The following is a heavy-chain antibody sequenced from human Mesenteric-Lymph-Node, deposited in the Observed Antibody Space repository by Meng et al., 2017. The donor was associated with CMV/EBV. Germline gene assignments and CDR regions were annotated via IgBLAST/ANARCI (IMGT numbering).Heavy chain of an antibody. D-gene: IGHD1-1*01. CDR2: INTDGSRT. Sequence: GESLKISCAASGFTFNRNWMHWVRQAPGKGLVWVSRINTDGSRTYYADSVKGRFTISRDNAKNTLYLQMNSLRAEDTAVYYCALGTGGHISLFDSWGQGTLVTVSS. CDR3: ALGTGGHISLFDS. CDR1: GFTFNRNW. J-gene: IGHJ4*02. V-gene: IGHV3-74*01.